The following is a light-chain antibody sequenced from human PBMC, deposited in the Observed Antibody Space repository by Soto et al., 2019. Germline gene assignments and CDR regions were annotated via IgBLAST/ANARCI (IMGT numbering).Light chain of an antibody. CDR1: HSLFSNSNNKNF. CDR2: WAS. J-gene: IGKJ5*01. CDR3: QQYYNSPIT. V-gene: IGKV4-1*01. Sequence: DIVMAQSPDSLNASLGESATINFKSSHSLFSNSNNKNFLGWYQQKPGQPPKXXIYWASIRGSGVPDRFSGSGSGTDFTLTISSLQPEDVAVYYCQQYYNSPITFGQGTRLEIK.